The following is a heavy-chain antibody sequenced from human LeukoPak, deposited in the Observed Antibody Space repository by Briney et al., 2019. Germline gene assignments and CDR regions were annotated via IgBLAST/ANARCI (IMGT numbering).Heavy chain of an antibody. V-gene: IGHV4-59*08. CDR2: IYYSGST. J-gene: IGHJ5*02. CDR3: ASWAPRYYYDSSGPRLDP. D-gene: IGHD3-22*01. CDR1: GGSISSYY. Sequence: SESLSLTCTVSGGSISSYYWSWIRQPPGKGLEWIGYIYYSGSTNYNPSLKSRVTISVDTSKNQFSLKLSSVTAADTAVYYCASWAPRYYYDSSGPRLDPWGQGTLVTVSS.